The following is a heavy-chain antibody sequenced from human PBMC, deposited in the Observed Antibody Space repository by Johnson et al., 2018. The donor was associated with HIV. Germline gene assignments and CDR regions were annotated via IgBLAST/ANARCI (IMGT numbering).Heavy chain of an antibody. V-gene: IGHV3-30-3*01. CDR3: AKGDKSQGQQLVLGAVDI. J-gene: IGHJ3*02. D-gene: IGHD6-13*01. Sequence: QVQLVESGGGVVRPGRSLRLSCAASGFTFSSYAMHWVRQAPGKGLEWVALISYDGSNKYYADSVKGRFTISRDNAKNTLYLQMNSLRAEDTAVYYCAKGDKSQGQQLVLGAVDIWGQGTMVTVSS. CDR2: ISYDGSNK. CDR1: GFTFSSYA.